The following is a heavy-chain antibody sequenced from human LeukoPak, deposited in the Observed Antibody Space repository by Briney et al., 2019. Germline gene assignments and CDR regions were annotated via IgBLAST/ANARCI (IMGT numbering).Heavy chain of an antibody. CDR2: MSPNSGNT. CDR3: ARSLGVVNHFDY. Sequence: ASVKVSCKASGYTFTSYDINWMRQATGQGLEWMGWMSPNSGNTGYAQKFQGRVTMTRDTSISTAYMELSSLRSEDTAVYYCARSLGVVNHFDYWGQGTLVTVSS. D-gene: IGHD3-22*01. J-gene: IGHJ4*02. V-gene: IGHV1-8*01. CDR1: GYTFTSYD.